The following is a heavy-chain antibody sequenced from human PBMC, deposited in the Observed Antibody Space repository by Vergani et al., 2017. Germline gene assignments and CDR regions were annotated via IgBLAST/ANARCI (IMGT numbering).Heavy chain of an antibody. CDR1: GFTFSSYG. CDR2: ISGSGGST. CDR3: AKEGDYDILTGYYNPDY. D-gene: IGHD3-9*01. Sequence: VQLVESGGGVVQPGRSLRLSCAASGFTFSSYGMHWVRQAPGKGLEWVAVISGSGGSTYYADSVNGRFTISRDNSKNTLYRQMNSLRAEDTAVYYCAKEGDYDILTGYYNPDYWGQGTLVTVSS. J-gene: IGHJ4*02. V-gene: IGHV3-23*04.